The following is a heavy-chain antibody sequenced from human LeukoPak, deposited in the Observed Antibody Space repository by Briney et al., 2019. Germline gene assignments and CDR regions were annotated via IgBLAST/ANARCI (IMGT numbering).Heavy chain of an antibody. CDR3: AREYSSSCFDY. Sequence: GASVKVSSKASGDTFTVDYIHWVRQAPGEGREWMGWINPNSGGTNYTQKCQGWVTMTRDTSMSTAYMGLSRLKSDDSALYYCAREYSSSCFDYWGQGTLVTVSS. J-gene: IGHJ4*02. D-gene: IGHD6-13*01. CDR2: INPNSGGT. CDR1: GDTFTVDY. V-gene: IGHV1-2*04.